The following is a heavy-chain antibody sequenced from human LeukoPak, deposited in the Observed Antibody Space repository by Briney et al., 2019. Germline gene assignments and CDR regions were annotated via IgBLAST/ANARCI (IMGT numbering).Heavy chain of an antibody. CDR3: AREGALTVTKDAFDI. J-gene: IGHJ3*02. D-gene: IGHD4-17*01. V-gene: IGHV3-48*04. CDR1: GFTFSSYS. CDR2: ISSSSSTI. Sequence: QPGGSLRLSCAASGFTFSSYSMNWVRQAPGKGLEWVSYISSSSSTIYYADSVKGRFTISRDNAKNSLYLQMNSLRAEDTAVYYCAREGALTVTKDAFDIWGQGTMVTVSS.